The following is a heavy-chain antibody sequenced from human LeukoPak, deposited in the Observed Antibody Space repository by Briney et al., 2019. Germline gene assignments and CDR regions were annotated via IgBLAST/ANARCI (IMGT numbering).Heavy chain of an antibody. CDR1: GGTFSSYA. D-gene: IGHD5-12*01. J-gene: IGHJ4*02. V-gene: IGHV1-69*06. CDR2: IIPIFGTA. Sequence: GSSVKVSCTASGGTFSSYAISWVRQAPGQGLEWMGGIIPIFGTANYAQKFQGRVTITADKSTGTAYMELSRLRSEDTAVYYCARDKGGYSGYVSFDYWGQGTLVTVSS. CDR3: ARDKGGYSGYVSFDY.